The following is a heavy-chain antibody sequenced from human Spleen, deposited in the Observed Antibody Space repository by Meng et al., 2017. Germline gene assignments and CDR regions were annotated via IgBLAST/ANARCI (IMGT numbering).Heavy chain of an antibody. Sequence: QVQLQESGPGLVRPSETLSLTCTVSDNSVRNGDYYWSWIRQPPGKGLEWIGSLSYTGTTNHNPSLKSRVTMSVDTSKNQFSLRLSSVTAADTAVYYCATMVRQRGDFDCWGQGTLVTVFS. J-gene: IGHJ4*02. D-gene: IGHD2-8*01. CDR3: ATMVRQRGDFDC. CDR1: DNSVRNGDYY. V-gene: IGHV4-61*08. CDR2: LSYTGTT.